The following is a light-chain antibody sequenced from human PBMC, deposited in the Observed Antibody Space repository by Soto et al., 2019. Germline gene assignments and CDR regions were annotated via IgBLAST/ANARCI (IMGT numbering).Light chain of an antibody. CDR3: QQFSSYPLT. J-gene: IGKJ4*01. Sequence: TQSPSTLSASLGDRFTMSCRASQSIGSYLAWYQQKPGQAPRLLIYDASSRATGIPDRFSGGGSGTDFTLTISRLEPEDFAVYYCQQFSSYPLTFGGGTKVDIK. CDR1: QSIGSY. V-gene: IGKV3-20*01. CDR2: DAS.